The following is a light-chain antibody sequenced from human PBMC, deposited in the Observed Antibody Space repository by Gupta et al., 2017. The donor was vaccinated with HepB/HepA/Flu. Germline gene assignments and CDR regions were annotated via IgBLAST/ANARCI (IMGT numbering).Light chain of an antibody. CDR1: SSDVGGYNY. J-gene: IGLJ2*01. CDR2: DVS. Sequence: QSALTPPASFAAAPGRSSTISSTRTSSDVGGYNYVYWYQQYPVIAPKLMVYDVSNRLSGVSYRFSGSKYGDTASMTITGLQAEDEADYYCSSYTISSTLVIFGGGTKLTVL. V-gene: IGLV2-14*01. CDR3: SSYTISSTLVI.